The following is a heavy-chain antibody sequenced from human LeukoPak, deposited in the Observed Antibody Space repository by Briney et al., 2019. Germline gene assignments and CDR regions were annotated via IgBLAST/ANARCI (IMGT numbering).Heavy chain of an antibody. J-gene: IGHJ4*02. CDR3: AKDMNY. Sequence: GGSLRLSCAASGFTFDDYAMHWVRQAPGKGLEWVSGISWNSGSIGYADSVKGRFTISRDNAKNSLYLQMNSLRAEDTALYYCAKDMNYWGQGTLVTVSS. V-gene: IGHV3-9*01. CDR2: ISWNSGSI. CDR1: GFTFDDYA.